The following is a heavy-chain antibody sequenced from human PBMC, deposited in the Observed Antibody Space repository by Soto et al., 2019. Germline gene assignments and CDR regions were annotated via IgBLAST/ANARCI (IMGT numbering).Heavy chain of an antibody. CDR1: GFTFSSYG. CDR3: AKDVLGRSSTSCYTVFDY. Sequence: PGGSLRLSCAASGFTFSSYGMHWVRQAPGKGLEWVAVISYDGSNKYYADPVKGQFTISRDNSKNTLYLQMNSLRAEDTAVYYCAKDVLGRSSTSCYTVFDYWGQGTLVTVSS. V-gene: IGHV3-30*18. J-gene: IGHJ4*02. CDR2: ISYDGSNK. D-gene: IGHD2-2*02.